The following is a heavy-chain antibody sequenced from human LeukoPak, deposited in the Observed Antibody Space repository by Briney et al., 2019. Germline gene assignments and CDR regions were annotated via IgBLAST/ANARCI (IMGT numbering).Heavy chain of an antibody. CDR3: ARHGDLTAYYGIYYFEF. CDR2: IYSGGSA. J-gene: IGHJ4*02. CDR1: GFTVSSNY. D-gene: IGHD3-9*01. V-gene: IGHV3-66*02. Sequence: PGGSLRLSCAASGFTVSSNYMSWVRQAPGKGLEWFSVIYSGGSAYCADSVKGRFAISRDNSKNTLYLQMNSLRAEDTAVYYCARHGDLTAYYGIYYFEFWGQGTLVTVSS.